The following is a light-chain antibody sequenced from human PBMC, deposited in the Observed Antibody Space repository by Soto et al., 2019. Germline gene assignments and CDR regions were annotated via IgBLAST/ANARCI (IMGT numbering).Light chain of an antibody. CDR3: QSYDSSLSGFV. J-gene: IGLJ1*01. V-gene: IGLV1-40*01. Sequence: QSVLTQPPSVSGAPGQRVTISCTGSSSNIGAGYDVHWYKQLPGTAPQVLIYRDSNRLSGVPDRFSGSKSGSSASLAITGLQAEDEADYYCQSYDSSLSGFVFGSGTKLTVL. CDR2: RDS. CDR1: SSNIGAGYD.